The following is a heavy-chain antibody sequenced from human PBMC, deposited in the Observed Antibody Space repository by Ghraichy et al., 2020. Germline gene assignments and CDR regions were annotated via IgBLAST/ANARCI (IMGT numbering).Heavy chain of an antibody. D-gene: IGHD5-12*01. CDR3: AKDREESDYDYNWFDP. V-gene: IGHV4-4*07. Sequence: LSLTCTVSGGSITGYYWTWIRQSAGKGLEWIGRIYTSGTTNYNPSLRSRVTMSVETSKNQFSLNLMSVTAADTAVYYCAKDREESDYDYNWFDPWGQGTLVTVSS. CDR1: GGSITGYY. CDR2: IYTSGTT. J-gene: IGHJ5*02.